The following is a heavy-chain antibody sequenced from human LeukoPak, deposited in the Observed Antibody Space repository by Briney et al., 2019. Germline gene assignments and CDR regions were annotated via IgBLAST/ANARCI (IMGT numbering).Heavy chain of an antibody. V-gene: IGHV3-64*04. J-gene: IGHJ4*02. CDR2: INDDGGLT. D-gene: IGHD6-13*01. CDR3: AKDRYSSSYYFDY. CDR1: GFTFSSHA. Sequence: PGGSLRLSCSAAGFTFSSHAMHWVRQAPGKGLEYVSTINDDGGLTYYADSVKGIFTISRDNSKNTLYLQMNSLRAEDTAVYYCAKDRYSSSYYFDYWGQGTLVTVSS.